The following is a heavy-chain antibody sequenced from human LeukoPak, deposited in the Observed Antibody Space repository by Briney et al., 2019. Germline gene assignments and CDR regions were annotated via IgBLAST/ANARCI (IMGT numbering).Heavy chain of an antibody. J-gene: IGHJ5*02. CDR3: ARDHIDGFNPNNWFDP. CDR2: IYNNANT. V-gene: IGHV4-39*07. CDR1: GDSISKDYYC. Sequence: PSETLSLTCTVSGDSISKDYYCWAWIRQPPGKGLEWIGTIYNNANTYYNPPLESRVTMSVDTSKNQISLTLTSVTAADTAVYYCARDHIDGFNPNNWFDPWGQGTLVTASS. D-gene: IGHD5-24*01.